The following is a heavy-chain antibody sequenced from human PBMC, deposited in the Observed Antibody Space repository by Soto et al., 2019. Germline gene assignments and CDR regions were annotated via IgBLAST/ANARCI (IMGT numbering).Heavy chain of an antibody. D-gene: IGHD2-21*02. CDR3: AKDISASAVLGANWFDP. CDR1: GFTFDDYA. V-gene: IGHV3-9*01. CDR2: ISWSSGSI. Sequence: EVQLVESGGGLVQPGRSLRLSCAASGFTFDDYAMHWVRQAPGKGLEWVSGISWSSGSISYADSVKGRFTISRDNARPSLYLQMNSLRADDTALYYCAKDISASAVLGANWFDPWGQGTLVTVSS. J-gene: IGHJ5*02.